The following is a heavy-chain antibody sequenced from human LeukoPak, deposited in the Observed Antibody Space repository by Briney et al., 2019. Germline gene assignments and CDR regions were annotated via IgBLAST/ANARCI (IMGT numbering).Heavy chain of an antibody. D-gene: IGHD4-11*01. Sequence: GGSLRLSCAASGFNLRDYWMHWVRQAPGKGLVWVSRLGTDGAYTNYADSVTGRFTISRDNAKNTLYLQMDSLRAEDTSFYYCVRDPSNSGNWFDLWGQGALVTVSS. J-gene: IGHJ5*02. CDR2: LGTDGAYT. CDR1: GFNLRDYW. V-gene: IGHV3-74*01. CDR3: VRDPSNSGNWFDL.